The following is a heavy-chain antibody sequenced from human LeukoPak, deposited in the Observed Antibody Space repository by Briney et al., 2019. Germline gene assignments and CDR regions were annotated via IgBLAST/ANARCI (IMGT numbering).Heavy chain of an antibody. D-gene: IGHD6-19*01. V-gene: IGHV3-30*02. CDR1: GFTFSSYG. J-gene: IGHJ4*02. Sequence: GGSLRLSCAASGFTFSSYGMHWVRQAPGKGLEWVAFIRYDGSNKYYADSVKGRFTISRDNSKNTLYLQMNSLRAEDTAVYYCAKDPWHQWGGSGVTFDYWGQGTLVTVSS. CDR2: IRYDGSNK. CDR3: AKDPWHQWGGSGVTFDY.